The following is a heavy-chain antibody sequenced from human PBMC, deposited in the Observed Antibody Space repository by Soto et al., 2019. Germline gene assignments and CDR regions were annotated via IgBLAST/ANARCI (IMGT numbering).Heavy chain of an antibody. D-gene: IGHD3-3*01. J-gene: IGHJ6*02. Sequence: QPGGSLRLSCAASGFIFKNYGMHWVRQAPGKGLEWVAAILSDGSYEYYADSVKGRFTISRDNSKNTLDLQMNSLTTDDTAVYYRAKTLRSLDLARDYYYGMDVWGQGTTVTVSS. CDR3: AKTLRSLDLARDYYYGMDV. V-gene: IGHV3-30*18. CDR1: GFIFKNYG. CDR2: ILSDGSYE.